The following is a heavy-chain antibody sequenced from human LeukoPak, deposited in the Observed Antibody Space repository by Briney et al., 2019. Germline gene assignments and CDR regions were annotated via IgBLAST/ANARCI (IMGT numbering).Heavy chain of an antibody. CDR1: GVTFSNAY. CDR3: VTPLPYSAQ. CDR2: IKPKTDGETT. V-gene: IGHV3-15*07. Sequence: GGSLRLSCAASGVTFSNAYMNWVRQAPGKGLEWVGRIKPKTDGETTEYAAPVKGRFSISRDDSKNMLYLQMNSLKTEDTAVYYCVTPLPYSAQGGQGTLVTVSS. J-gene: IGHJ4*02. D-gene: IGHD2-21*01.